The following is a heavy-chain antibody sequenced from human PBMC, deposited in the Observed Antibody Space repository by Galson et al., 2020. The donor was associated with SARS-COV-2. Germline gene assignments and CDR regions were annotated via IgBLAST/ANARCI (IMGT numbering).Heavy chain of an antibody. J-gene: IGHJ6*02. CDR1: DFAVSDTY. Sequence: GGSLRLSCAASDFAVSDTYMSWIRQAPGKGLEWVALLYAGGSASYAGSVKGRFTISRDNSKNSLYLDMNNLRLEDTAVYYCARDPYSGGWTNYYYFGMDVWGQGTTVTVSS. V-gene: IGHV3-53*01. CDR2: LYAGGSA. D-gene: IGHD6-19*01. CDR3: ARDPYSGGWTNYYYFGMDV.